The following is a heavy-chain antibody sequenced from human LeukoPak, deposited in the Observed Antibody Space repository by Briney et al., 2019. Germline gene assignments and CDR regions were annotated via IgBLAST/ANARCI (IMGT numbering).Heavy chain of an antibody. Sequence: SETLSLTCTVSGGSISSYYWSWVRQPPGKGLEWIGYIYYSGSTNYNPSLKSRVTISVDTSKNLFSLKLSSVTAADTAVYYCAREEQLDYFDYWGQGTLVTVSS. CDR2: IYYSGST. D-gene: IGHD6-6*01. V-gene: IGHV4-59*01. J-gene: IGHJ4*02. CDR1: GGSISSYY. CDR3: AREEQLDYFDY.